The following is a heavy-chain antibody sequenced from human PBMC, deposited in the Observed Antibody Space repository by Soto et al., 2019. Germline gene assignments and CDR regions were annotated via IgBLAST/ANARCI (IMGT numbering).Heavy chain of an antibody. CDR3: ARDLAAGDH. J-gene: IGHJ4*02. CDR2: INPASGST. D-gene: IGHD6-25*01. CDR1: GYTFTHYY. V-gene: IGHV1-46*01. Sequence: QVQLVQSGAEVKKPGASVKLSCRTSGYTFTHYYIHWVRQAPVQGLEWLAIINPASGSTNYAQDFLGRVTWTMDTSTTTVYMELSGLRAEDTAIFYCARDLAAGDHWGQGNLVTVSS.